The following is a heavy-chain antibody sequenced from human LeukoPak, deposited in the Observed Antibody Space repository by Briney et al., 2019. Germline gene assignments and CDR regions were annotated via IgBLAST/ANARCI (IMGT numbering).Heavy chain of an antibody. Sequence: SETLSLTCTVSGYSIGSGYYWGWIRQPPGKGLEWIGTIYHSGSTYYNPSLKSRVTISLDTSKNQFSLKLSSVTAADTAVYYCATERYCSGDSCYSGNTFDYWGQGTLVTVSS. CDR1: GYSIGSGYY. V-gene: IGHV4-38-2*02. J-gene: IGHJ4*02. D-gene: IGHD2-15*01. CDR3: ATERYCSGDSCYSGNTFDY. CDR2: IYHSGST.